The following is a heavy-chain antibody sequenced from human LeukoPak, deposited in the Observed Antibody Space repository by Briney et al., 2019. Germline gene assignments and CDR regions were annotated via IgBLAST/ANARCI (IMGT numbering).Heavy chain of an antibody. CDR3: ARVDYGGNQVDY. V-gene: IGHV3-48*04. CDR1: GFTFSSYW. D-gene: IGHD4-23*01. Sequence: GGSLRLSCAASGFTFSSYWMSWVRQAPGKGLEWVSYISSSGSTIYYADSVKGRFTISRDNAKNSLYLQMNSLRAEDTAVYYCARVDYGGNQVDYWGQGTLVTVSS. CDR2: ISSSGSTI. J-gene: IGHJ4*02.